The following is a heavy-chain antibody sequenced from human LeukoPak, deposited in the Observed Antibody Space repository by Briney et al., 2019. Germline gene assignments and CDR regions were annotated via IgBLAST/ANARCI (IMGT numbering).Heavy chain of an antibody. CDR1: GDSIRSGTYY. CDR3: ARGGGATRIDY. CDR2: IYTSGST. Sequence: SETLSLTCSVSGDSIRSGTYYWSWIRQPAGKGLEWIGRIYTSGSTSYNPSLKSRVTISVDTSKNQFSLKLASVTAADTAVYYCARGGGATRIDYWGQGTLVAVSS. D-gene: IGHD5-12*01. J-gene: IGHJ4*02. V-gene: IGHV4-61*02.